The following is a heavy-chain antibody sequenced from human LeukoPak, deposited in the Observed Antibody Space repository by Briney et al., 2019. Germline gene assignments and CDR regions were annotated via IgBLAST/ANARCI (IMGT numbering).Heavy chain of an antibody. V-gene: IGHV3-21*01. CDR2: ISSSSSYI. Sequence: PGGSLRLSCAASGFTFSSYAMSWVRQAPGKGLEWVSSISSSSSYIYYADSVKGRFTISRDNAKNSLYLQMNSLRAEDTAVYYCARSSPYSSGWSGLYWGQGTLVTVSS. J-gene: IGHJ4*02. CDR1: GFTFSSYA. D-gene: IGHD6-19*01. CDR3: ARSSPYSSGWSGLY.